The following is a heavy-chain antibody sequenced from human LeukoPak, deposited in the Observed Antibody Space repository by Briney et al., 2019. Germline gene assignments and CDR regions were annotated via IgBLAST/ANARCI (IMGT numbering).Heavy chain of an antibody. D-gene: IGHD1-26*01. V-gene: IGHV4-30-2*01. J-gene: IGHJ4*02. Sequence: SETLSLTCTDSGGSISSGGYYWSWIRQPPGKGLEWIGYIYHSGSTYYNPSLKSRVTISVDRSKNQFSLKLSSVTAADTAVYYCAFNSGSYADYWGQGTLVTVSS. CDR1: GGSISSGGYY. CDR2: IYHSGST. CDR3: AFNSGSYADY.